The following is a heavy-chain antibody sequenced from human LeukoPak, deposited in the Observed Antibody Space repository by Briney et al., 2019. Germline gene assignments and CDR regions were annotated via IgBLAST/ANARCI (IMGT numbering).Heavy chain of an antibody. D-gene: IGHD3-10*01. CDR2: IKQDGREK. CDR3: ASSAWVDAFDI. Sequence: GGYLRLYCAASGFTCSNNWMSWVRQAPRQGLEWVANIKQDGREKYHVDSVKVPFTISTDNAKTSMYLQMNSLRAEDTAVYYCASSAWVDAFDIWGQGTMVSVSS. V-gene: IGHV3-7*03. CDR1: GFTCSNNW. J-gene: IGHJ3*02.